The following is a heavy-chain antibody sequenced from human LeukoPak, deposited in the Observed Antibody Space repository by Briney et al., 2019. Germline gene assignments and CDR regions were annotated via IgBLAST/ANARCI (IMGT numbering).Heavy chain of an antibody. CDR3: ARGGVRYGSGWWGWFDP. D-gene: IGHD6-19*01. CDR2: IYYSGST. CDR1: GGSISSSSYY. J-gene: IGHJ5*02. Sequence: PSETLSLTCTVSGGSISSSSYYWGWIRQPPGKGLEWIGSIYYSGSTYYNPSLKSRVTISVDTSKNQFSLKLSSVTAADTAVYYCARGGVRYGSGWWGWFDPWGQGTLVTVSS. V-gene: IGHV4-39*07.